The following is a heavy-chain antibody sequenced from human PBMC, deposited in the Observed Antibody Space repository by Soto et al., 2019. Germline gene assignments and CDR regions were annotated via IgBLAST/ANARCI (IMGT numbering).Heavy chain of an antibody. CDR1: GFTFSSYA. CDR3: ARSSLAYYYGSGILY. Sequence: QVQLVESGGGVVQPGRSLRLSCAASGFTFSSYAMHWVRQAPGKGLEWVAVILYDGSNKYYADSVKGRFTISRDNSKNTLYLQMNSLRAEDTAVYYCARSSLAYYYGSGILYWGQGTLVTVSS. CDR2: ILYDGSNK. D-gene: IGHD3-10*01. V-gene: IGHV3-30-3*01. J-gene: IGHJ4*02.